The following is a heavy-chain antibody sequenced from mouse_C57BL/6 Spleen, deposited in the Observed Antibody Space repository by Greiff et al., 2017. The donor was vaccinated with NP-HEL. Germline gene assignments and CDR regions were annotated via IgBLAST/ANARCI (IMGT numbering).Heavy chain of an antibody. J-gene: IGHJ2*01. V-gene: IGHV5-9-1*02. CDR1: GFTFSSYA. Sequence: EVHLVESGEGLVKPGGSLKLSCAASGFTFSSYAMSWVRQTPEKRLEWVAYISSGGDYIYYADTVKGRFTISRDNARNTLYLQMSSLKSEDTAMYYCTRDGGYGTPFGYWGQGTTLTVSS. CDR3: TRDGGYGTPFGY. CDR2: ISSGGDYI. D-gene: IGHD2-1*01.